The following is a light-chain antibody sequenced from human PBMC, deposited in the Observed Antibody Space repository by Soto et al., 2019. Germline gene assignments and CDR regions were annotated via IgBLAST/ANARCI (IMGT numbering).Light chain of an antibody. CDR3: QQYGSSYT. V-gene: IGKV3-20*01. CDR2: AAF. J-gene: IGKJ2*01. Sequence: EIVLTQSPGTLSLSPGERATLSCRASQSVGSNYLAWYQQKPGQAPRVLIYAAFGRATGIPDRFSGSGSGTDFTLTISRLEPEDFAVYYCQQYGSSYTFGQGTKLEIK. CDR1: QSVGSNY.